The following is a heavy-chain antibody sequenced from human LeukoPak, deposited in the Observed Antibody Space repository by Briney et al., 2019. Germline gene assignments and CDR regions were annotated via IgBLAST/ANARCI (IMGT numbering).Heavy chain of an antibody. CDR2: IKSKTDGGTT. CDR3: TTDSGDLHYFDY. J-gene: IGHJ4*02. D-gene: IGHD4-17*01. Sequence: PGGSLRLSCAASGFTFSNAWMSWVRQAPGKGLEWVGRIKSKTDGGTTDYAAPVKGRFTISRDDSKNTLYLQMNSLKTEDTAVYYCTTDSGDLHYFDYWGQGTLVTVSS. V-gene: IGHV3-15*01. CDR1: GFTFSNAW.